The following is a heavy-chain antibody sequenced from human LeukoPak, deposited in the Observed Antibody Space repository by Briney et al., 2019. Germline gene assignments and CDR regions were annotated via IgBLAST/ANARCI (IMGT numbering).Heavy chain of an antibody. CDR3: TTDRGRTELPLFAS. V-gene: IGHV3-15*01. J-gene: IGHJ5*01. Sequence: MSRGSLRLSCAASGFTFSSAWVGWVRQTPGKGLEWVGRIKSKTDGGTTDYAAPVKVRFTISRDDSKTTLYLQMSSLKIEDTAVYYCTTDRGRTELPLFASWGQGTLVTVSS. D-gene: IGHD1-26*01. CDR1: GFTFSSAW. CDR2: IKSKTDGGTT.